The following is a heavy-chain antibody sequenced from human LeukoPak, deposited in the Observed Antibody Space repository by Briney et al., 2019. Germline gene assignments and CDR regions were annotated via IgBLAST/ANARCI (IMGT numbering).Heavy chain of an antibody. CDR3: ARRGAAGGLDY. Sequence: PSETLSLTCTVSGGSISSSSYYWGWIRQPPGKGLEWIGSIYYSGSTYYNPSLKSRVTISVDTSKNQFSLKLSSVTAADTAIYYCARRGAAGGLDYWGQGTLVTVSS. CDR2: IYYSGST. J-gene: IGHJ4*02. V-gene: IGHV4-39*01. D-gene: IGHD6-13*01. CDR1: GGSISSSSYY.